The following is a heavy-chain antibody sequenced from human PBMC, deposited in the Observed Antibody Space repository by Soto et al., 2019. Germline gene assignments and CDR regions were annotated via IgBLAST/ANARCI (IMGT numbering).Heavy chain of an antibody. Sequence: SETLSLTCTVYARSFSGYYWSWIRQPPGKGLEWIGEVIHTGRTNYNPTLNGLVAISVDTSKNQFSLNLSSVTAADTAVYYCARSPKSRDFPYYFDFWGQGTQVTDSS. CDR2: VIHTGRT. J-gene: IGHJ4*02. V-gene: IGHV4-34*12. CDR3: ARSPKSRDFPYYFDF. CDR1: ARSFSGYY.